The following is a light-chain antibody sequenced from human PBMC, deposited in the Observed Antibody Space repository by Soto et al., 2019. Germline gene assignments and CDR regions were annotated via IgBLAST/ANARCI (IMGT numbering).Light chain of an antibody. CDR2: AAS. J-gene: IGKJ4*01. V-gene: IGKV1-39*01. CDR1: QSISSY. Sequence: DIQMTQSPSSLSASVGDRVTITCRASQSISSYLNWYQQKPGKAPKLLIYAASSLQSGVPSRFSGSGSGTDFTLTISSLQPEDFATYYCQQSYSTLGLTFGGGTKLEIK. CDR3: QQSYSTLGLT.